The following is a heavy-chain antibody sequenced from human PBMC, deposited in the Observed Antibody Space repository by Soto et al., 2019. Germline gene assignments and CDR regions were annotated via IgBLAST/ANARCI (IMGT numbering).Heavy chain of an antibody. V-gene: IGHV3-30-3*01. Sequence: ESGGGVVQPGRSLRLSCAASGFTFSTYAMHWVRQAPGKGLEWVAIISDDGINKYYADSVRGRFTISRDNSKNTVYLQMNSLRAEDTAVYYCAKVRERQNDAFDIWGQGTMVTVSS. CDR2: ISDDGINK. D-gene: IGHD1-26*01. CDR3: AKVRERQNDAFDI. J-gene: IGHJ3*02. CDR1: GFTFSTYA.